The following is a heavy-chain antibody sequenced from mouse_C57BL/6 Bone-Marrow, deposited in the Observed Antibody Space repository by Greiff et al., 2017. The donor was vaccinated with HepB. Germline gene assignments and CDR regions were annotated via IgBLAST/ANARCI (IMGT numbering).Heavy chain of an antibody. CDR2: IWSDGST. V-gene: IGHV2-6-1*01. CDR1: GFSLTSYG. D-gene: IGHD1-1*01. Sequence: VQRVESGPGLVAPSQSLSITCTVSGFSLTSYGVHWVRQPPGKGLEWLVVIWSDGSTTYNSALKSRLSISKDNSKSQVFLKMNSLQTDDTAMYYCARHVYYGSSYGYAMDYWGLGTSVTVSS. CDR3: ARHVYYGSSYGYAMDY. J-gene: IGHJ4*01.